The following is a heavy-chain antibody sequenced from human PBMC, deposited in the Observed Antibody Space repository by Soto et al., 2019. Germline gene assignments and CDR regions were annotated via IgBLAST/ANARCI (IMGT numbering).Heavy chain of an antibody. J-gene: IGHJ4*02. Sequence: GGSLRLSCAASGFTFSNAWMNWVRQAPGKGLEWVGRIKSKTDGGTTDYAAPVKGRFTISRDNSKNTLYLQMNSLRAEDTAVYYCAKDQSSRWYYFDYWGQGTLVTVSS. CDR1: GFTFSNAW. CDR2: IKSKTDGGTT. D-gene: IGHD6-13*01. V-gene: IGHV3-15*07. CDR3: AKDQSSRWYYFDY.